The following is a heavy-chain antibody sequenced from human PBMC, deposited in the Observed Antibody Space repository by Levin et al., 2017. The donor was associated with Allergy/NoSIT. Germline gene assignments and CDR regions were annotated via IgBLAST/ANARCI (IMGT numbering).Heavy chain of an antibody. CDR1: GILFSSYD. D-gene: IGHD3-22*01. J-gene: IGHJ6*02. V-gene: IGHV3-21*01. Sequence: ASVKVSCEASGILFSSYDMNWVRQAPGKGLEWVSSISAGGNYIYYADSVKGRFTISRDNAKNSLFLQMNSLRDEDTAVYYCASWAMYHYDRSAFDYFYYAIDVWGQGTTVTVSS. CDR2: ISAGGNYI. CDR3: ASWAMYHYDRSAFDYFYYAIDV.